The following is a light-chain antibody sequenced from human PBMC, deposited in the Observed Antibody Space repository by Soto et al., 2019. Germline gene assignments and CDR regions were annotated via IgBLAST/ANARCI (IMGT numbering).Light chain of an antibody. CDR2: AAS. J-gene: IGKJ1*01. CDR3: LQDYNYPRT. CDR1: QGISNY. Sequence: DIQMTQSPSSLSASVGDRIAITCRASQGISNYLAWYQQRPGKVPRLLIYAASTLQSGVPSRFSGSGSGTDFTLTISSLQPEDFTTYYCLQDYNYPRTFGQGTKVDNK. V-gene: IGKV1-27*01.